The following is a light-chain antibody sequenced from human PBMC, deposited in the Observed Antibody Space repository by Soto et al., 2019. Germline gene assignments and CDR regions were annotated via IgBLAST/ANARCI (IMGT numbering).Light chain of an antibody. Sequence: EIVLTQSPGTLSLSPGERATLSCRASQSVSSSYLAWYQQTPGQAPRLLIYGASSRATGIPDRFSGSGSGTDFTLTISRLEPEDFAVDYCQQYGSSPPWTFGRGPKVEIK. CDR1: QSVSSSY. CDR2: GAS. CDR3: QQYGSSPPWT. V-gene: IGKV3-20*01. J-gene: IGKJ1*01.